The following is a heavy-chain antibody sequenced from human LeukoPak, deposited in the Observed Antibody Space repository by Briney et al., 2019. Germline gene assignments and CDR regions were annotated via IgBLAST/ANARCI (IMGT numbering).Heavy chain of an antibody. D-gene: IGHD5-18*01. V-gene: IGHV1-2*02. J-gene: IGHJ3*02. CDR2: INPNSGGT. CDR3: AREDPHTATDDAFDI. Sequence: ASVKVSCKASGYTFTGYYMHWVRQAPGQGLEWMGWINPNSGGTNYAQKFQGRVTMTRDTSISTAYMERSRLRSDDTAVYYCAREDPHTATDDAFDIWGQGTMVTVSS. CDR1: GYTFTGYY.